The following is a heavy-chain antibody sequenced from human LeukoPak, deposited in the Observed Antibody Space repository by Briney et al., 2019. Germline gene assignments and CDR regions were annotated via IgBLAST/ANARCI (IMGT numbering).Heavy chain of an antibody. CDR3: ARGSSGPRGGRGYLDY. CDR2: IYHSGST. D-gene: IGHD6-19*01. V-gene: IGHV4-30-2*01. Sequence: SQTLSLTCAVSGGSISSGGYSWSWIRQPPGKGLEWIGYIYHSGSTYYNPSLKSRVTISVDRSKNQFSLKLSSVTAADTAVYYCARGSSGPRGGRGYLDYWGQGTLVTVSS. J-gene: IGHJ4*02. CDR1: GGSISSGGYS.